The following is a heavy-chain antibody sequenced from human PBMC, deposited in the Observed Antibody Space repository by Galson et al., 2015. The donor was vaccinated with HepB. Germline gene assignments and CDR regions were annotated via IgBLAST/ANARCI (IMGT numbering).Heavy chain of an antibody. CDR3: ARGYLGSGRADN. J-gene: IGHJ4*02. CDR1: SDSITSRNW. V-gene: IGHV4-4*02. D-gene: IGHD3-10*01. CDR2: VYHTGRT. Sequence: ETLSLTCTVTSDSITSRNWWIWVRQPPGKGLEWIREVYHTGRTNYKPSLKSRVTMSVDKSTNQFFLGLSSVTAADTAVYYCARGYLGSGRADNWGQGILVTVSS.